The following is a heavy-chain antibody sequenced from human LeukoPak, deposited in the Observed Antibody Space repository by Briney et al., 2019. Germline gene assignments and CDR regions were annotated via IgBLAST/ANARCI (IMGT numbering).Heavy chain of an antibody. CDR2: ISGSGGST. V-gene: IGHV3-23*01. D-gene: IGHD3-22*01. CDR1: GFTFSSYA. Sequence: GGSLRLSCAPSGFTFSSYAMSWVRQAPGKGLEWVSAISGSGGSTYYADSVKGRFTISRDNSKNTLYLQMNSLRAEDTAVYYCAKALYYYDSSGAHEYYFDYWGQGTLVTVSS. J-gene: IGHJ4*02. CDR3: AKALYYYDSSGAHEYYFDY.